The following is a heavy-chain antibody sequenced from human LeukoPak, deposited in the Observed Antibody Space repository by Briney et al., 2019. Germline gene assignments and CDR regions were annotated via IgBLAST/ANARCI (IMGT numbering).Heavy chain of an antibody. D-gene: IGHD2-15*01. J-gene: IGHJ6*03. CDR2: INPNSGGT. CDR3: ARGPTRVAATSGYYYYYYMDV. CDR1: GYTFTGYY. Sequence: ASVKVSCKASGYTFTGYYMHWVRQAPGQGLEWMGWINPNSGGTNYAQKFQGRVTMTRDTSISTAYMELSRLRSDDTAVYYCARGPTRVAATSGYYYYYYMDVWGKGTTVTISS. V-gene: IGHV1-2*02.